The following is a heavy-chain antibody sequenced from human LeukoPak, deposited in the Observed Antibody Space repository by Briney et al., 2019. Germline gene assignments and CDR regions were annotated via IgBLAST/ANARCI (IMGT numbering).Heavy chain of an antibody. CDR1: GFTVSSNY. CDR3: ARDGYGGNSYFDY. D-gene: IGHD4-23*01. V-gene: IGHV3-53*01. J-gene: IGHJ4*02. Sequence: GGSVRLSCAASGFTVSSNYMILVGQAPRKGLEGVAVIYSGGSTYYADSVKGRFTISRDNSKNTLYLQMNSLRAEDTAVYYCARDGYGGNSYFDYWGQGTLVTVSS. CDR2: IYSGGST.